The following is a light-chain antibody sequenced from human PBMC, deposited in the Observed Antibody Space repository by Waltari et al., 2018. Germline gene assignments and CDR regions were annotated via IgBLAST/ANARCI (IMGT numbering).Light chain of an antibody. CDR3: HQYNSWPPYT. CDR1: QNIGNN. J-gene: IGKJ2*01. V-gene: IGKV3-15*01. CDR2: GAS. Sequence: EIVMTQSPDTLSVSPGERATLSCRASQNIGNNLAWYQQKPGQAPRLLIYGASITAIGIPDRFSGSGSGTEFTLTISSLQAEDFAVYLCHQYNSWPPYTFGQGTKLEIK.